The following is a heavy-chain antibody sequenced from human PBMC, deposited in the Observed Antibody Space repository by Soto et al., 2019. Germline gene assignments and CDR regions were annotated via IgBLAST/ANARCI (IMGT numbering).Heavy chain of an antibody. V-gene: IGHV3-23*01. D-gene: IGHD2-2*01. Sequence: EVQLLESGGGLVQPGGSLRLSCAASGFTFSSYAMSWVRQTPGKGLEWVSAISGSGGRTYYADSVNGRFTISRDNSKNTLDLQMNSLRAEDTAVYYCAKDPSLPAAILTDVYFDYWGQGTLVTVSS. CDR1: GFTFSSYA. CDR3: AKDPSLPAAILTDVYFDY. CDR2: ISGSGGRT. J-gene: IGHJ4*02.